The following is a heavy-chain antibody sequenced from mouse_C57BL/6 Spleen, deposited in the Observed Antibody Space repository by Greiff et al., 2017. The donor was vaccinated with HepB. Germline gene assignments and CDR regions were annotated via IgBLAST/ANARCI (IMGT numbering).Heavy chain of an antibody. CDR2: IDPANGNT. CDR3: PRGYYGSLGYFDV. Sequence: VQLQQSVAELVRPGASVKLSCTASGFNIKNTYMHWVKQRPEQGLEWIGRIDPANGNTKYAPKFQGKATITADTTSTTAYLQLSSLTSEDTAIYYCPRGYYGSLGYFDVWGTGTTVTVSS. J-gene: IGHJ1*03. D-gene: IGHD1-1*01. V-gene: IGHV14-3*01. CDR1: GFNIKNTY.